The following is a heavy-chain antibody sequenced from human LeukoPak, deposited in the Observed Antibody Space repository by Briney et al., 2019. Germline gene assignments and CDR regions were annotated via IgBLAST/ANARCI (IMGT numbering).Heavy chain of an antibody. Sequence: ASVKVSCKASGYTFTSYDINWVRQATGQGLEWMGWMNPNSGNTGYAQKFQGRVTMTGNTSISTAYMELSSLRSEDTAVYYCARGHTQRGVLRYFDWLYYYYYMDVWGKGTTVTISS. CDR3: ARGHTQRGVLRYFDWLYYYYYMDV. CDR1: GYTFTSYD. J-gene: IGHJ6*03. V-gene: IGHV1-8*01. CDR2: MNPNSGNT. D-gene: IGHD3-9*01.